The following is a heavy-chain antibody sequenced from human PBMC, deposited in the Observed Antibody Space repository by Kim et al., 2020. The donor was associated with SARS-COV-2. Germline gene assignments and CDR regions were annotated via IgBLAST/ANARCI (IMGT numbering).Heavy chain of an antibody. CDR2: INTDTGRP. D-gene: IGHD3-16*02. Sequence: ASVKVSCKASGYTFTNHAINWVRQAPGQGLEWMGWINTDTGRPTYAQGFTGRFAFSLDTSVSTTYLQISSLQTEDTALYYCARVFWWGYRYIDDWGQGTLFTLSS. CDR3: ARVFWWGYRYIDD. J-gene: IGHJ4*02. V-gene: IGHV7-4-1*02. CDR1: GYTFTNHA.